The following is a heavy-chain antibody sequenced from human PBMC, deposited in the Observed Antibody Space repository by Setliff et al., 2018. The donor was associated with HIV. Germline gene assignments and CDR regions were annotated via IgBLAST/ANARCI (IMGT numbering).Heavy chain of an antibody. CDR3: ARDCRVGWVFTYGMDV. Sequence: PGGSLRLSCAASGFTFSSYSMNWVRQAPGKGLEWVSSISSGSSYIYYAESVKGRFTISRDNSKNTLFLQMNSLRPEDTAVYYCARDCRVGWVFTYGMDVWSQGTLVTVSS. CDR2: ISSGSSYI. V-gene: IGHV3-21*04. CDR1: GFTFSSYS. D-gene: IGHD6-13*01. J-gene: IGHJ6*02.